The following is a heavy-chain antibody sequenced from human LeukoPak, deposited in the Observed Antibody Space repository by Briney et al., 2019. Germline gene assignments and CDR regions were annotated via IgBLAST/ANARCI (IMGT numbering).Heavy chain of an antibody. V-gene: IGHV1-2*02. CDR3: ARGIPIEVAGSIGY. J-gene: IGHJ4*02. D-gene: IGHD6-19*01. CDR2: INPNSGGT. CDR1: GYTFTVYY. Sequence: ASVKVSCKASGYTFTVYYMHWVRQAPGQGLEWMGWINPNSGGTNYAQKFQGRVTMTRDTSISTAYMELSRLRSDDTAVYYCARGIPIEVAGSIGYWGQGTLVTVSS.